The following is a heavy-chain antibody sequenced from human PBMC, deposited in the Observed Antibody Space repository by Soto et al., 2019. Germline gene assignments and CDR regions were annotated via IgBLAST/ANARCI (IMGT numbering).Heavy chain of an antibody. D-gene: IGHD5-12*01. V-gene: IGHV4-31*03. CDR2: MSHSETT. CDR1: GGYISSAGSF. J-gene: IGHJ5*01. Sequence: QVQLQESGPGLMKPSQTLSLTCTASGGYISSAGSFWSWVRQLPGKGLEWIGYMSHSETTHYNSSLKSRVSISIDTSKNEFSVNLGSVTAADTAVYYGARGYSRPDWFDSWGPGTLVIVSS. CDR3: ARGYSRPDWFDS.